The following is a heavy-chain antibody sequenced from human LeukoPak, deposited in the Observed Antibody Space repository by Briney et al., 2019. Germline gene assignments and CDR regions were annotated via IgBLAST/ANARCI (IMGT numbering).Heavy chain of an antibody. J-gene: IGHJ5*02. CDR2: IFYSGIT. V-gene: IGHV4-59*01. CDR1: SEYISSYY. D-gene: IGHD3-10*01. CDR3: TRGRGPLFFDP. Sequence: PSETLSLTCTVSSEYISSYYWSWVRQAPGKRPEWIGFIFYSGITNYNPSLEGRVTISIDTSKSQFSLNLTSVTAADTAVYYCTRGRGPLFFDPWGQGTLVTVSS.